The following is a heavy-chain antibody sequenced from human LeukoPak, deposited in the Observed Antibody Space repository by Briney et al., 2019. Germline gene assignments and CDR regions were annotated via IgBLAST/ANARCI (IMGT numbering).Heavy chain of an antibody. D-gene: IGHD1-1*01. V-gene: IGHV3-30*18. CDR2: IAYDGSNK. J-gene: IGHJ6*02. CDR1: GFTFDTYG. CDR3: AKEKAIGTINYGLDV. Sequence: GGSLRLSCAASGFTFDTYGMFWVRQAPGKGLEGVAVIAYDGSNKYYADSVKGRFTISRDNSKNTLYLQMNSLRGEDTAVYYCAKEKAIGTINYGLDVWGQGTTVTVSS.